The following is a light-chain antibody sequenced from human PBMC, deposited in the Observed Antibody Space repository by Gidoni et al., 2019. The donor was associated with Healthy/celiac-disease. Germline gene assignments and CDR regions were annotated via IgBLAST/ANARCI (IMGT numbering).Light chain of an antibody. J-gene: IGKJ5*01. CDR1: QSVSSIY. V-gene: IGKV3-20*01. CDR2: GAS. CDR3: QQYGSSWT. Sequence: EIVLTQSPGTLSLSPGERAPRSCRASQSVSSIYLAWYQQKPGQAPRLFIYGASSRATGIPDRFSGSGSGTDFTLTISGLEPEDFSVYYCQQYGSSWTFXQXTRLEIK.